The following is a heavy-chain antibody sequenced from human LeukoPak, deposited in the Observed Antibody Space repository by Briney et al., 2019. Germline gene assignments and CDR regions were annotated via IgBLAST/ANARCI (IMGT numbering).Heavy chain of an antibody. CDR1: SGSISSYY. D-gene: IGHD3-3*01. J-gene: IGHJ3*02. Sequence: SETLSLTCTVSSGSISSYYWSWIRQHPGKGVEWIGYIYYSGSTYYNPSLKSRVTISVDTSKNQFSLKLSSVTAADTAVYYCARDLRGYDFWSGYYPNAFDIWGQGTMVTVSS. CDR3: ARDLRGYDFWSGYYPNAFDI. CDR2: IYYSGST. V-gene: IGHV4-59*06.